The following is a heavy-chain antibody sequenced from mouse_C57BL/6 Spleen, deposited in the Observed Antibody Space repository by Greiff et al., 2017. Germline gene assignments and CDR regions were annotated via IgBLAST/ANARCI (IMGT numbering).Heavy chain of an antibody. CDR2: IDPENGGT. CDR3: TRKVYDYDPYYAIDY. V-gene: IGHV1-15*01. Sequence: QVQLKQSGAELVRPGASVTLSCKASGYTFTDYEMHWVKQTPVHGLEWLGAIDPENGGTAYNQKFKGKAILTADKSSSTAYMELRSLTSEDSADYYCTRKVYDYDPYYAIDYWGQGTLVTVSS. CDR1: GYTFTDYE. D-gene: IGHD2-4*01. J-gene: IGHJ4*01.